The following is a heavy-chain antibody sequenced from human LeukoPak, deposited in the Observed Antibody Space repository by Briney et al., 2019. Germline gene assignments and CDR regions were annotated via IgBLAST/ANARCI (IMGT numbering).Heavy chain of an antibody. CDR2: INHSGST. CDR3: ARGCVSRRYSYGSIYYFDY. J-gene: IGHJ4*02. Sequence: SETLSLTCAVYGGSFSGYYWSWIRQPPGKGLEWIGEINHSGSTNYNPSLKSRVTISVDTSKNQFSLKLSSVTAADTAVYYCARGCVSRRYSYGSIYYFDYWGQGTLVTVSS. V-gene: IGHV4-34*01. CDR1: GGSFSGYY. D-gene: IGHD5-18*01.